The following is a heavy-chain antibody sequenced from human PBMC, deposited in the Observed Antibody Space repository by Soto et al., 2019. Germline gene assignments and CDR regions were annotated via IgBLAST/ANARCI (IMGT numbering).Heavy chain of an antibody. CDR2: INTGGVTI. V-gene: IGHV3-48*03. CDR1: GFTVSGCE. CDR3: TRDKGDKVAYGMDV. Sequence: GGSLRLSCAVSGFTVSGCEMNWVRQAPGKGLEWVSYINTGGVTIYADSVKGRFTISRDNAQNSLLMQMNSLRAEDTAIYYCTRDKGDKVAYGMDVWGQGTTVTVSS. D-gene: IGHD3-16*01. J-gene: IGHJ6*02.